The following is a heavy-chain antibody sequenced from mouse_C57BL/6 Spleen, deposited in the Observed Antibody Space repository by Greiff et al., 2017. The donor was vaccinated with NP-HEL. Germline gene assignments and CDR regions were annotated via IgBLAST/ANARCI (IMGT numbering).Heavy chain of an antibody. CDR2: INYDGSST. V-gene: IGHV5-16*01. Sequence: EVKLMESEGGLVQPGSSMKLSCTASGFTFSDYYMAWVRQVPEKGLEWVANINYDGSSTYYLDSLKSRFIISRDNAKNILYLQMSSLKSEDTATYYCARGNWVNYFDYWGQGTTLTVSS. D-gene: IGHD4-1*01. J-gene: IGHJ2*01. CDR1: GFTFSDYY. CDR3: ARGNWVNYFDY.